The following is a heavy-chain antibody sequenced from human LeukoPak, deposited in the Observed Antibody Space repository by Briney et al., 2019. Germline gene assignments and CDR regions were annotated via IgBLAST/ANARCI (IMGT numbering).Heavy chain of an antibody. Sequence: GGSLRLSCAASGFTFSSYSMNWVRQAPGKGLEWVSSISSSSSYIYYADSVKGRFTISRDNAKNSLYLQMNSLRAEDTAVYYCARDLSSGWDWFDPWGQGTLVTVSS. J-gene: IGHJ5*02. CDR3: ARDLSSGWDWFDP. CDR1: GFTFSSYS. D-gene: IGHD6-19*01. CDR2: ISSSSSYI. V-gene: IGHV3-21*01.